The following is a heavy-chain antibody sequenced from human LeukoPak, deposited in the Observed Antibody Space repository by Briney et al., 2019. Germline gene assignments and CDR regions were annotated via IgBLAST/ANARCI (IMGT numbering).Heavy chain of an antibody. J-gene: IGHJ3*02. V-gene: IGHV3-23*01. CDR3: ARYVAGHDAFDI. CDR2: VNADGGNT. D-gene: IGHD2-15*01. Sequence: GGSLRLSCAASGFTFDNYRMSWVRQAPGKGLEWVSTVNADGGNTYYADSVKGRFTISRDNSKNTLYLQMNSLRAEDTAVYYCARYVAGHDAFDIWGQGTMVTVSS. CDR1: GFTFDNYR.